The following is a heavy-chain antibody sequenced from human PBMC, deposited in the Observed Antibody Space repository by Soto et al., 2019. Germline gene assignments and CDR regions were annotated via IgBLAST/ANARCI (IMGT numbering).Heavy chain of an antibody. CDR2: ISGSGGST. J-gene: IGHJ5*02. V-gene: IGHV3-23*01. CDR1: GFTFSSYA. D-gene: IGHD6-19*01. CDR3: AKDNFEAVAGTAFDWFDP. Sequence: GGSLRLSCAASGFTFSSYAMSWVRQAPGKGLEWVSAISGSGGSTYYADSVKGRFTISRDNSKNTLYLQMNSLRAEDTAVYYCAKDNFEAVAGTAFDWFDPWGQGTLVTAPQ.